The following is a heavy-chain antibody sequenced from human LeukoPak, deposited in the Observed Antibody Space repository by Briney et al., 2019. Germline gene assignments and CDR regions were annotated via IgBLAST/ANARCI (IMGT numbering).Heavy chain of an antibody. Sequence: SVKVSCKASGGTFSSYAISWVRQAPGQGLEWMGGIIPIFGTANYAQKFRGRVTITADESTSTAYMELSSLRSEDTAVYYCARTGWFGEYIPISWGQGTLVTVSS. V-gene: IGHV1-69*13. D-gene: IGHD3-10*01. CDR1: GGTFSSYA. J-gene: IGHJ5*02. CDR3: ARTGWFGEYIPIS. CDR2: IIPIFGTA.